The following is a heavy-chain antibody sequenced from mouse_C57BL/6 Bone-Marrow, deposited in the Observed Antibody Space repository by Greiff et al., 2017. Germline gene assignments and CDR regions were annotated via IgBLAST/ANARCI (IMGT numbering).Heavy chain of an antibody. J-gene: IGHJ1*03. CDR2: IGPGSGST. CDR1: GYTFTDYY. CDR3: AREVNYGSSYDWYFDV. Sequence: QVQLQQSGAELVKPGASVKISCKASGYTFTDYYINWVKQRPGQGLEWIGKIGPGSGSTYYNEKFKGKATLTADKSSSTAYMQLRSLTSEDSAVYVCAREVNYGSSYDWYFDVWGTGTTVTVSS. D-gene: IGHD1-1*01. V-gene: IGHV1-77*01.